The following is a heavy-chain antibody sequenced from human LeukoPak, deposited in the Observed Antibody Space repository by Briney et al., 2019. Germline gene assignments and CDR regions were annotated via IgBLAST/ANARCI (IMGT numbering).Heavy chain of an antibody. D-gene: IGHD2-2*01. J-gene: IGHJ4*02. CDR3: ARLIDQLLSF. CDR2: IYYSGST. V-gene: IGHV4-39*01. CDR1: GGSISSGSYY. Sequence: SETLSLTCTVSGGSISSGSYYWGWIRQPPGKGLEWIGSIYYSGSTYYNPSLKSRVTISVDTSKNQFSLKLSSVTAADTAVYYCARLIDQLLSFWGQGTLVTVSS.